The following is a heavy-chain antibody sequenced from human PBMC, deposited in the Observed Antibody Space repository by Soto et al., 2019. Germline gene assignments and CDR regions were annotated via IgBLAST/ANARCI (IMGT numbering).Heavy chain of an antibody. CDR1: GDSIRSSSYY. V-gene: IGHV4-39*01. D-gene: IGHD1-26*01. CDR3: ARHGRYQLVYSFHPYLDL. Sequence: SETLSLTCTVSGDSIRSSSYYWGWILQPPGKGLEWIGSVYYSGSTFYNPSLKSRLTMSADTSKNQFSLRLTSVTSPDTAVYFCARHGRYQLVYSFHPYLDLWGQATLVTVS. CDR2: VYYSGST. J-gene: IGHJ4*01.